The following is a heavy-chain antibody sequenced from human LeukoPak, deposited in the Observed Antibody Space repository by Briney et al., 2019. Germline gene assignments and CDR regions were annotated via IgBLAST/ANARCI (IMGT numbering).Heavy chain of an antibody. CDR2: ISGSGGST. D-gene: IGHD3-10*01. CDR1: GFTFSNYA. V-gene: IGHV3-23*01. Sequence: GGSLRLSCVASGFTFSNYAMSWVRQAPGKGLEWVSAISGSGGSTYYADSVKGRFTISRDNSKNTLYLQMNSLRAEDTAVYYCAKTYGSGSYYKPPPGGYWGQGTLVTVSS. CDR3: AKTYGSGSYYKPPPGGY. J-gene: IGHJ4*02.